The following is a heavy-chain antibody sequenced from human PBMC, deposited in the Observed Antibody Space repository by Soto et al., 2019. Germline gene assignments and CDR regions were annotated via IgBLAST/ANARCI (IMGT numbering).Heavy chain of an antibody. Sequence: SETLSLTCAVSGDSVRSSNWWTWVRQSPGKGLEWIGEIYHLGGTNYNPSLKSRVTISVDMAKNQVSLKLSSVTAADTAVYYCATMKKPRGYYYGLNVWGQGTTVTVSS. CDR1: GDSVRSSNW. J-gene: IGHJ6*02. CDR2: IYHLGGT. V-gene: IGHV4-4*02. CDR3: ATMKKPRGYYYGLNV.